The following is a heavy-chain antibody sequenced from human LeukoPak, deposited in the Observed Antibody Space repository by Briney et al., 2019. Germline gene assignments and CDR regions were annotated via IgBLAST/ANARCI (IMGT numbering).Heavy chain of an antibody. CDR2: INPNSGDT. CDR1: GYTFTGYS. Sequence: GALVKVSCKASGYTFTGYSIYWVRQAPGQGLEWMGGINPNSGDTNFAQKFQGRVTMTRDTSISTAYMELSGLRSDDTAIYYCARGYVWIEMGLGYWGQGTLVTVSS. V-gene: IGHV1-2*02. J-gene: IGHJ4*02. D-gene: IGHD3/OR15-3a*01. CDR3: ARGYVWIEMGLGY.